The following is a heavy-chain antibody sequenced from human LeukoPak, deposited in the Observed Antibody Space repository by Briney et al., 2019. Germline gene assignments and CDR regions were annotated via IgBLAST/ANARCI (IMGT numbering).Heavy chain of an antibody. CDR1: GFTFSSYS. V-gene: IGHV3-48*01. CDR3: ASALYSYGSGGADY. CDR2: ISSSSSTI. Sequence: GGSLRLSCAPSGFTFSSYSMNWVRQAPGKGLEWVSYISSSSSTIYYADSVKGRFAISRDNAKNSLYLQMNSLRAEDTAVYYCASALYSYGSGGADYWGQGTLVTVSS. D-gene: IGHD5-18*01. J-gene: IGHJ4*02.